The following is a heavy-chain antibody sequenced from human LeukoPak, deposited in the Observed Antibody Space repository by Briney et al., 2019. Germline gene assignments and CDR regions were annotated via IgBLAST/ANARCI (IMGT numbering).Heavy chain of an antibody. V-gene: IGHV3-30*02. Sequence: GGSLRLSCAASGFTFSSYGMHWVRQAPGKGLEWVAFIRYGGSNKKYVDSLKGRFTISRDNSKNTLYLQMNSLRAEDTAVYYCARDPYSGAYGDTYYYYMDVWGKGTTVTISS. J-gene: IGHJ6*03. D-gene: IGHD1-26*01. CDR1: GFTFSSYG. CDR3: ARDPYSGAYGDTYYYYMDV. CDR2: IRYGGSNK.